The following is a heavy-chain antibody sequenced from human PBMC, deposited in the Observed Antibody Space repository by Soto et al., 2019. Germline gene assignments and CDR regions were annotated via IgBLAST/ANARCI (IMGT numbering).Heavy chain of an antibody. CDR3: ARCGGIAAAGTKAPTRYYHYGMDV. J-gene: IGHJ6*02. CDR1: GASISSSGYY. D-gene: IGHD6-13*01. Sequence: PSETLSLTCTVSGASISSSGYYWGWIRQPPGRGLEWIGSIDYSGNTYYNPSLRSRVTVSVDTSKNQFSLDLRYVTAADTTVYYCARCGGIAAAGTKAPTRYYHYGMDVWGQGITVTVSS. V-gene: IGHV4-39*01. CDR2: IDYSGNT.